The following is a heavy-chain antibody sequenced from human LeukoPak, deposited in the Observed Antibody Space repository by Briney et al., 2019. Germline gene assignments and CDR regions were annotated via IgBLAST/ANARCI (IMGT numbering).Heavy chain of an antibody. Sequence: PSETLSLTCTVSGGSISSYYWSWIRQPPGKGLEWIGYIYYSGSTNYNPSLKSRVTISVDTSKNQFSLKLSSVTAADTAVYYCARSIFGDIRGGPFDYWGQGTLVTVSS. CDR3: ARSIFGDIRGGPFDY. D-gene: IGHD3-10*01. CDR2: IYYSGST. J-gene: IGHJ4*02. CDR1: GGSISSYY. V-gene: IGHV4-59*08.